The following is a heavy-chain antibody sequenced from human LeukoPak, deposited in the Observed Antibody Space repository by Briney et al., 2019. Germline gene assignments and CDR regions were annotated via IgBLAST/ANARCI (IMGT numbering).Heavy chain of an antibody. V-gene: IGHV3-23*01. J-gene: IGHJ4*02. CDR1: GFTFSSFA. D-gene: IGHD6-13*01. CDR3: TKERRYSNSWDFDY. Sequence: GGSLRLSCAASGFTFSSFAMSWVRQAPGKGLEWVSSISGSSHNTYYADSVKGRFTISRDNSKNRLHMQMNNLRVEDTAVYYCTKERRYSNSWDFDYWGQGTLVTVSS. CDR2: ISGSSHNT.